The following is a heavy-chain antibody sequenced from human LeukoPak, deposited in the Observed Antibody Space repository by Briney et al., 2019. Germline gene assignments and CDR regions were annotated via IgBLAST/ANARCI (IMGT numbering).Heavy chain of an antibody. CDR1: GYVFTNYW. J-gene: IGHJ2*01. CDR2: IYPGDSDV. D-gene: IGHD5-12*01. Sequence: GESLKISCKASGYVFTNYWIGWVRQMPGKGLEWMGIIYPGDSDVRYSPSFQGQVTISADKSSTTAYLQWSSLEASDTALYYCARVGYIGFVSANYWYFDLWGRGTLVTISS. V-gene: IGHV5-51*01. CDR3: ARVGYIGFVSANYWYFDL.